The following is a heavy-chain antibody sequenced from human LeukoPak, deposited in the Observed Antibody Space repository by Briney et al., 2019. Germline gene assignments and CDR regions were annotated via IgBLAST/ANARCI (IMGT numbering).Heavy chain of an antibody. D-gene: IGHD6-19*01. V-gene: IGHV3-11*01. CDR1: GFTFSDYY. J-gene: IGHJ4*02. CDR2: ISSGGSTI. Sequence: GGSLRLSCATSGFTFSDYYMSWIRQAPGKGLEWVSYISSGGSTIYYADSVKGRFTISRDNAKNSLYLQMNSLRAEDMALYYCAKELAGSGFDYWGQGTLVTVSS. CDR3: AKELAGSGFDY.